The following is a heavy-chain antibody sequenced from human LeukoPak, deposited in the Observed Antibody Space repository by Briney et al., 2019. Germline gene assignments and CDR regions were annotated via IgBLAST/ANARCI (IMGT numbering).Heavy chain of an antibody. D-gene: IGHD3-22*01. J-gene: IGHJ6*03. V-gene: IGHV4-61*02. CDR1: GGSISSDYYY. CDR2: IYTSGST. Sequence: SETLSLTCTVSGGSISSDYYYWSWIRQPAGKGLEWIGRIYTSGSTKYNPSLKSRVTMSVDTSKNQFSLKLSSVTAADTAVYYCARVQRRYDSSGYYYDHYYYYYMDVWGKGATVTVSS. CDR3: ARVQRRYDSSGYYYDHYYYYYMDV.